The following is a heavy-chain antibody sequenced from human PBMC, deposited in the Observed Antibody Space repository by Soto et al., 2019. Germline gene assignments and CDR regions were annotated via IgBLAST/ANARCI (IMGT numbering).Heavy chain of an antibody. CDR3: ASHHYGAGSRGPVAFDY. J-gene: IGHJ4*02. D-gene: IGHD3-10*01. Sequence: QVQLHESGPGLVKPSETLSLTCVVSGFSISSGYYWGWLRQPPGKGLEWIGSIYHNGRSYYNPSLKSRVTMSLDTSKNEFSLKLRSVTAADTAVYFCASHHYGAGSRGPVAFDYWGQGTRVNVSS. CDR2: IYHNGRS. V-gene: IGHV4-38-2*01. CDR1: GFSISSGYY.